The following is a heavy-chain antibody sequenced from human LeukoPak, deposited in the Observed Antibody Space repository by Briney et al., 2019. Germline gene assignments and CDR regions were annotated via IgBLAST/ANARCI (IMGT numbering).Heavy chain of an antibody. Sequence: PGGSLRLSCAASGFTFSTYWMSWVRQAPGKGLEWVAKIKQDGSEKNYVDSVKGRFTISRDNTKNSLDLEMNSLRAEDTAVYYCVRGGNYPDLWGQGALVTVSS. CDR3: VRGGNYPDL. CDR1: GFTFSTYW. J-gene: IGHJ4*02. D-gene: IGHD4-11*01. V-gene: IGHV3-7*04. CDR2: IKQDGSEK.